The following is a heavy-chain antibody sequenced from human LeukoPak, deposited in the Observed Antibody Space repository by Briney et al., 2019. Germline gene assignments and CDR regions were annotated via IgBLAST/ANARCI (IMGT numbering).Heavy chain of an antibody. CDR3: AKHSFDSGDYFDE. CDR1: GFTFSSYG. D-gene: IGHD3-22*01. V-gene: IGHV3-30*18. J-gene: IGHJ4*02. CDR2: VSYDGGNK. Sequence: GRSLRLSCAASGFTFSSYGMHWVRQAPGKGLEWVAVVSYDGGNKDYADSVKGRFTISRDNSKNTLYLQMNSLRAEDTAVYYCAKHSFDSGDYFDEWGQGTLVTVSS.